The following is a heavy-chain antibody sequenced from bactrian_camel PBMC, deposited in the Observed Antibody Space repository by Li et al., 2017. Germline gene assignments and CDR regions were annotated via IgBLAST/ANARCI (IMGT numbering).Heavy chain of an antibody. J-gene: IGHJ4*01. D-gene: IGHD5*01. CDR1: ALTLSSYW. Sequence: HVQLVESGGGLVQPGGSLRLSCAADALTLSSYWMYWVRQAPGKGLEWVSVIKGTDRTYYADSVRGRFTISRDNDKNTLYLQMNSLKTEDTAVYYCATDPHWFHIGGWGQGTQVTVS. CDR2: IKGTDRT. V-gene: IGHV3S1*01. CDR3: ATDPHWFHIGG.